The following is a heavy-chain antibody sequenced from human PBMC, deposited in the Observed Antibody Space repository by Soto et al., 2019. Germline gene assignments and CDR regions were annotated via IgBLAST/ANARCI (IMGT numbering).Heavy chain of an antibody. J-gene: IGHJ6*02. V-gene: IGHV1-18*01. CDR3: ARDFNYDWNYYYGMDV. CDR2: ISAYNGNT. D-gene: IGHD5-12*01. Sequence: ASVKVYCKASGYTFTSYGISWVRQAPGQGLEWMGWISAYNGNTNYAQKLQGRVTMTTDTSTSTAYMELRSLRSDDTAVYYCARDFNYDWNYYYGMDVWGQGTTVTVSS. CDR1: GYTFTSYG.